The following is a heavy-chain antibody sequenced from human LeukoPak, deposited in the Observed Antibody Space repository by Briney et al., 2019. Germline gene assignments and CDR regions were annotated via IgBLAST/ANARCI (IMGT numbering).Heavy chain of an antibody. CDR3: ARREDDDYYGMDV. D-gene: IGHD1-26*01. CDR1: GGTFSSYA. Sequence: SVKVSCKASGGTFSSYAISWVRQAPGQGFEWMGRIIPILGIANYAQKFQGRVTITADKSTSTAYMELSSLRSEDTAVYYCARREDDDYYGMDVWGQGTTVTVSS. J-gene: IGHJ6*02. V-gene: IGHV1-69*04. CDR2: IIPILGIA.